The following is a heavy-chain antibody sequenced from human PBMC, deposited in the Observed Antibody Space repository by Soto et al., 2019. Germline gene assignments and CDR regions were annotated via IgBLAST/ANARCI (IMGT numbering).Heavy chain of an antibody. CDR2: ISYDGSNK. D-gene: IGHD6-6*01. V-gene: IGHV3-30-3*01. J-gene: IGHJ6*02. Sequence: QVPLVESGGGVVQPGRSLRLSCAASGFTFSSYAMHWVRQAPGKGLEWVAVISYDGSNKYYADSVKGRFTISRDNSKNTLDLQMNSLRAEDTAVYYCARDGNLVENYYDYGMDVWGQGTTVTVSS. CDR1: GFTFSSYA. CDR3: ARDGNLVENYYDYGMDV.